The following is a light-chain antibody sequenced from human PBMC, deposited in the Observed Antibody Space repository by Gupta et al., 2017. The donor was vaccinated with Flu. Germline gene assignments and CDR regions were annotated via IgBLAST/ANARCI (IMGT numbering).Light chain of an antibody. CDR1: QSVSSY. J-gene: IGKJ5*01. Sequence: EIVLTQSPATLSLSPGERATLSCRARQSVSSYLAWYQQKPGQAPRLLISDASIRATAIPARFSGSGSGTDFTLTISSLQPEDFAVYYCQQRSNWPITFGQGTRLEIK. CDR2: DAS. CDR3: QQRSNWPIT. V-gene: IGKV3-11*01.